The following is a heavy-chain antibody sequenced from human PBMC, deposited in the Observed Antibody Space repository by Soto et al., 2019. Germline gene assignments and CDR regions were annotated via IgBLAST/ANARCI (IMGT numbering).Heavy chain of an antibody. Sequence: QVQLVESGGDVVQPGGSLRLSCAASGFTFSNYGMHWVRQAPGKGLESVAVIWYDGSNKYYADSVKGRFTISRDNSKNTMYLQVNSLRAEDTAVYYCARDYSRYYGMDVWGQGTTVTVSS. J-gene: IGHJ6*02. V-gene: IGHV3-33*01. CDR2: IWYDGSNK. CDR3: ARDYSRYYGMDV. CDR1: GFTFSNYG. D-gene: IGHD2-15*01.